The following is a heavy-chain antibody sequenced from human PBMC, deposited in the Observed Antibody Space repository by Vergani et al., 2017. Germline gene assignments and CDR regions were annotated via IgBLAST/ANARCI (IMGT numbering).Heavy chain of an antibody. V-gene: IGHV1-46*03. J-gene: IGHJ3*02. CDR3: ARETSSGYSGGGDAFDI. D-gene: IGHD3-22*01. Sequence: QVQLVQSGAEVKKPGASVKVSCKASGYTFTSYYMHWVRQAPGQGLEWMGIINPSGGSTSYAQKFQGRVTMTRDTSTSTVYMELSSLRAEDTAVYYCARETSSGYSGGGDAFDIWGQGTMVTVSS. CDR2: INPSGGST. CDR1: GYTFTSYY.